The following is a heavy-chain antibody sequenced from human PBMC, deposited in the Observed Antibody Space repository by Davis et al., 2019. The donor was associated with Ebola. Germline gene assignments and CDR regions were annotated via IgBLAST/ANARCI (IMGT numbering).Heavy chain of an antibody. V-gene: IGHV3-11*01. CDR2: ISSSGSTI. D-gene: IGHD2-21*01. CDR1: GFTFSDYY. J-gene: IGHJ5*02. Sequence: PGGSLRLSCAASGFTFSDYYMSWIRQAPGQGLEWVSYISSSGSTIFYADSVKGRFTISRDNAKNSLYLQMNSLRAEDAAVYYCARDPKIRGGVLNWFDPWGQGTLVTVSS. CDR3: ARDPKIRGGVLNWFDP.